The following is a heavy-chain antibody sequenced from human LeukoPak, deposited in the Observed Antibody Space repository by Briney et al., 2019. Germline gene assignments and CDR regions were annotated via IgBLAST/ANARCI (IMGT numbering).Heavy chain of an antibody. V-gene: IGHV3-21*01. J-gene: IGHJ4*02. Sequence: GGSLRLSCAASGFTFSSYSMNWVRQAPGKGLEWVSSISTSSGYIYYADSVKGRFTISRHNAKNSLYLQMNSLRAEDTAVYYCARSWSSGYWFPATASFDYWGQGTLVTVSS. CDR1: GFTFSSYS. CDR3: ARSWSSGYWFPATASFDY. D-gene: IGHD3-22*01. CDR2: ISTSSGYI.